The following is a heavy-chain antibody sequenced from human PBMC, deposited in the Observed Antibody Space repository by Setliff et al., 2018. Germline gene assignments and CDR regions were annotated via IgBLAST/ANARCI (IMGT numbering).Heavy chain of an antibody. CDR3: ARDPGYPSGVAGGFDT. Sequence: PSETLSLTCSLSGDFISSGSYYWSRIRQTAGNGLEWIGHVSSRGNTNYNPSLKSRVTISIDTSSKHFSLILTSVTAADTAVYYCARDPGYPSGVAGGFDTWGQGTTVTVSS. CDR2: VSSRGNT. CDR1: GDFISSGSYY. D-gene: IGHD2-2*03. V-gene: IGHV4-61*09. J-gene: IGHJ3*02.